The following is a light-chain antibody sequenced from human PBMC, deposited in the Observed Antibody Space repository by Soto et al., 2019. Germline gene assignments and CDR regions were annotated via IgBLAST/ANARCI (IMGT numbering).Light chain of an antibody. CDR2: VGN. Sequence: QSALTQPASVSGSPGQSITISCTGASSDVGSYHLVSWYQQHPGKVPKLIIYVGNQRPSGVSNRFSGSKSGNTASLTISGLQAEDEADYYCCSHAGSSTFIFGTGTKVTVL. V-gene: IGLV2-23*01. J-gene: IGLJ1*01. CDR1: SSDVGSYHL. CDR3: CSHAGSSTFI.